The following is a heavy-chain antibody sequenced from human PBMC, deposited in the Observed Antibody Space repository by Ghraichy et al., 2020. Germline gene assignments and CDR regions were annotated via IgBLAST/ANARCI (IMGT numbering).Heavy chain of an antibody. J-gene: IGHJ6*02. CDR1: GFTVSSNY. CDR3: AHEGFGDTVTTNYGMDV. D-gene: IGHD4-11*01. CDR2: IYSGGST. Sequence: GESLNISCAASGFTVSSNYMSWVRQAPGKGLEWVSVIYSGGSTYYADSVKGRFTISRDNSKNTLYLQMNSLRAEDTAVYYCAHEGFGDTVTTNYGMDVWGQGTTVTVSS. V-gene: IGHV3-53*01.